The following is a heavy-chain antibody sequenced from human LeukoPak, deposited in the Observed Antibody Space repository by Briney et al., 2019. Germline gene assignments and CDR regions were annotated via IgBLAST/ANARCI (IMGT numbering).Heavy chain of an antibody. V-gene: IGHV3-23*01. J-gene: IGHJ4*02. Sequence: GGSLRLSCAASGFTFSSYAMSWVCQAPGKGLEWVSAISGSGGSSYYADSVKGRFTISRDSSKNTLYLQMNSVRAEDTAVYYCAKARYYFDSSGYSGLDYWGQGTLVTVSS. CDR3: AKARYYFDSSGYSGLDY. D-gene: IGHD3-22*01. CDR1: GFTFSSYA. CDR2: ISGSGGSS.